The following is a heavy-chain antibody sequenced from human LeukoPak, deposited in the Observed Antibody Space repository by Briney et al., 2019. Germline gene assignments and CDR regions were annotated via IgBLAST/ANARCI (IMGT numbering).Heavy chain of an antibody. D-gene: IGHD3-22*01. CDR1: GGSIISSSYY. J-gene: IGHJ4*02. V-gene: IGHV4-61*02. Sequence: SETLSLTCTVSGGSIISSSYYWSWIRQPAGKGLEWIGLIYARGNTNYNPSLKSRVTMSIDTSKSQFSLKLTSVTAADTAVYYCARTPIYYFDNSGYYNWGQGTLVTVSS. CDR2: IYARGNT. CDR3: ARTPIYYFDNSGYYN.